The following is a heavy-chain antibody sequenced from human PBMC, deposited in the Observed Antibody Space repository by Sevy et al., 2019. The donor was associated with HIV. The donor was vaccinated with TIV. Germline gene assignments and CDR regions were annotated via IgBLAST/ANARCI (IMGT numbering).Heavy chain of an antibody. J-gene: IGHJ4*02. V-gene: IGHV3-30-3*01. CDR2: ISDDANNK. CDR3: GRDGSLGDYFDY. Sequence: GGYLRLSCAVSGFIFSDYAMHWVRQAPGKGLEWVAVISDDANNKYYADSAKGRFTISRDNSKNTLYLQMHSLRAEDTAVYYCGRDGSLGDYFDYWGQGTLVTVSS. CDR1: GFIFSDYA. D-gene: IGHD6-19*01.